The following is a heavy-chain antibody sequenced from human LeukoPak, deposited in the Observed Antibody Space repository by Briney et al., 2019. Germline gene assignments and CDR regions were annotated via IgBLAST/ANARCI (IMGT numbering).Heavy chain of an antibody. D-gene: IGHD2-8*02. CDR3: AKGGVAYRSLYFDF. CDR1: GFTFSSYW. CDR2: IKQDGSEK. J-gene: IGHJ4*02. V-gene: IGHV3-7*03. Sequence: PGGSLRLSCAASGFTFSSYWMSWVRQAPGKGLEWVANIKQDGSEKYYVDSVKGRFTISRDNAKNSLYLQMSSLRAEDTAVYYCAKGGVAYRSLYFDFWGQGTLVTVSS.